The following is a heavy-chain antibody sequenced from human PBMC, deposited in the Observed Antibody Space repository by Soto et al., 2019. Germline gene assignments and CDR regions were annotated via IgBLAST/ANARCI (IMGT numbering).Heavy chain of an antibody. CDR3: ARDHYYGSGLFEH. D-gene: IGHD3-10*01. Sequence: QVQLQESGPGLVKPSQTLSLTCTVSGGSINSGGYHWSWIRQHPGKGLEWIGYISYSGSTYYTPSLKSRVTISADTSKNQCSLMLSSVTAADTAVYYCARDHYYGSGLFEHWGQGTLVTVSS. CDR2: ISYSGST. V-gene: IGHV4-31*03. CDR1: GGSINSGGYH. J-gene: IGHJ4*02.